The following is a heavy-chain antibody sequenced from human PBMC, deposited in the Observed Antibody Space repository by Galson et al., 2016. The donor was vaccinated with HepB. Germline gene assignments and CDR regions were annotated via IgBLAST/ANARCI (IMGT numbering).Heavy chain of an antibody. D-gene: IGHD6-19*01. J-gene: IGHJ5*02. Sequence: ETLSLICTVSGGSINSDYWSWLRQPPGTGLEWLGCIHSSGSNKYDPSLKGRVTISIDTSKSEFSRRLRSVTAADTAVCYCARLRGYNRAWWRIDHWGRGTLASVSS. V-gene: IGHV4-4*09. CDR2: IHSSGSN. CDR3: ARLRGYNRAWWRIDH. CDR1: GGSINSDY.